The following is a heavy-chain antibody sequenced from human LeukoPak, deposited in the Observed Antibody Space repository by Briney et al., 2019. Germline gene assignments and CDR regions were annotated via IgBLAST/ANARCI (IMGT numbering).Heavy chain of an antibody. CDR1: GFTFRNYY. CDR3: ARSSNGVYIQ. D-gene: IGHD2-8*01. J-gene: IGHJ4*02. CDR2: ISGDARSI. Sequence: GGSLRLSCVASGFTFRNYYMQWVRQVPWKGQVWVSRISGDARSIFYADSVKGRFTISRDNAKNSLYVQMNSLRADDSAVYYCARSSNGVYIQWGQGTLVTVSS. V-gene: IGHV3-74*01.